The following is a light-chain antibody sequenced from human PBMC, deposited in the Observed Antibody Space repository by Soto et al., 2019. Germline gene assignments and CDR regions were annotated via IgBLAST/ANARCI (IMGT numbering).Light chain of an antibody. CDR3: AAWAASLNGVV. J-gene: IGLJ2*01. V-gene: IGLV1-44*01. CDR1: SSNIGSNT. CDR2: SNN. Sequence: QSVLTQPPSASGTPGQRVTISCSGSSSNIGSNTVNWYQQLPGTAPKLLIYSNNQRPSGVPDRFSASKSGTSASLAISGLQSDDEAHYYCAAWAASLNGVVFGGGTKLTVL.